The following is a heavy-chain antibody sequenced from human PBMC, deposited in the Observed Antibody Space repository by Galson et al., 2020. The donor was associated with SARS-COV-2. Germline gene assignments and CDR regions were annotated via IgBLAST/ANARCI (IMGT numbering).Heavy chain of an antibody. J-gene: IGHJ4*02. CDR2: IHPNTRVT. D-gene: IGHD5-18*01. V-gene: IGHV1-2*02. CDR3: AREGDTAMGAGSSPFDY. Sequence: ASVKVSCKASGYTFTGYYIHWVRQAPGQGLDWMGWIHPNTRVTKYAQKFQGRITMTRDTSINTASMGLSSLRSDDTAVYYCAREGDTAMGAGSSPFDYWGQGTLVTVSS. CDR1: GYTFTGYY.